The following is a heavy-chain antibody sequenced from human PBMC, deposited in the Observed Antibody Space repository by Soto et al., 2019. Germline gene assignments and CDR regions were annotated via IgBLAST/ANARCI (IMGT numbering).Heavy chain of an antibody. CDR3: ARVKIPNLWVNTVGFDY. Sequence: ASVKVSCKASGYTFTGYYMHCVRQAPGQVLEWMGWINPNSGGTNYAQKFQGRVTMTRDTSISTAYMELSRLRSDDTAVYYCARVKIPNLWVNTVGFDYWGQGTLVTVSS. J-gene: IGHJ4*02. CDR2: INPNSGGT. CDR1: GYTFTGYY. V-gene: IGHV1-2*02. D-gene: IGHD2-8*02.